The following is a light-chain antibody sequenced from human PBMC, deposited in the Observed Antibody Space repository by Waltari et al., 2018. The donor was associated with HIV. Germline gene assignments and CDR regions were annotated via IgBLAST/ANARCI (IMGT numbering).Light chain of an antibody. J-gene: IGKJ4*01. CDR3: MQTLQVPLT. CDR1: RSLRHSDGYNY. CDR2: FGS. V-gene: IGKV2-28*01. Sequence: EIVMTQSPLSLPVTPGESASISCRSSRSLRHSDGYNYLDWYLQKPGQSPQLLIYFGSNRASGVPYRFSGSVSGTSFTLKISRVEAEDVGGYFCMQTLQVPLTFGGGTKLEIK.